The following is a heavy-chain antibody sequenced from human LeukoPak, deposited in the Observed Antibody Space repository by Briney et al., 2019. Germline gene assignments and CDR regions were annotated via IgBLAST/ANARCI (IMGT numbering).Heavy chain of an antibody. CDR3: TYYYDSSTYYHVDY. J-gene: IGHJ4*02. CDR1: GFAFNAW. V-gene: IGHV3-15*01. D-gene: IGHD3-22*01. Sequence: PGGSLRLSCTASGFAFNAWMSWVRQLPGKGLEWFGRIKSKANGGTTDHAAPVKGRFTISRDDSKSTLYLQMNSLKTEDTAVYYCTYYYDSSTYYHVDYWGQGTLVTVSS. CDR2: IKSKANGGTT.